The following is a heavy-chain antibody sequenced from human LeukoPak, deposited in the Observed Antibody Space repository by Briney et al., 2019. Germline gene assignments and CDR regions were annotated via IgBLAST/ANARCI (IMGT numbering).Heavy chain of an antibody. CDR2: INHSGST. J-gene: IGHJ4*02. CDR1: GGSFSGYY. D-gene: IGHD2-2*01. CDR3: ARDIVVVPAAISGFYFDY. Sequence: SETLSLTCAVSGGSFSGYYWSWIRQPPGKGLEWIGEINHSGSTNYNPSLKSRVTISVDTSKNQFSLKLSSVTAADTAVYYCARDIVVVPAAISGFYFDYWGQGTLVTVSS. V-gene: IGHV4-34*01.